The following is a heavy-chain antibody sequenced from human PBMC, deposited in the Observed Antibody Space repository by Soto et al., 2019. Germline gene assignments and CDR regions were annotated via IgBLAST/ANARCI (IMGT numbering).Heavy chain of an antibody. J-gene: IGHJ4*02. Sequence: GGSLRLSCAASGFTFSTYGMNWVRQAPGKGLEWVAVIWSDGTNKDYTDSVKGRFAISRDNSKNTLYLEMNSLRAEDTAVYFCARAAYCNSASCYRLDYWGQGTMVTVYS. CDR2: IWSDGTNK. CDR3: ARAAYCNSASCYRLDY. V-gene: IGHV3-33*01. D-gene: IGHD2-2*02. CDR1: GFTFSTYG.